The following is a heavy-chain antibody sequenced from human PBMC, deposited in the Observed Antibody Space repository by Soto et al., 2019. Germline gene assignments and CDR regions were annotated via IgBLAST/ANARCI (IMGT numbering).Heavy chain of an antibody. V-gene: IGHV4-31*03. CDR3: ARTGVTGIGNPTYLFDP. J-gene: IGHJ5*02. CDR2: ISSSGST. Sequence: SETLSLTCTVSGDSIGGVGYWSWIRQFPGRGLEWIGCISSSGSTYYNPALNNRISLSLDTSQNQFSLKLLSVTAADTAIYYWARTGVTGIGNPTYLFDPWGQGTLVTGSS. CDR1: GDSIGGVGY. D-gene: IGHD5-18*01.